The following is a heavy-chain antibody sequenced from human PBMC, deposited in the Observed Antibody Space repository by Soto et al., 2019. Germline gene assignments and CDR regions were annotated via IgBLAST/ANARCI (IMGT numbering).Heavy chain of an antibody. D-gene: IGHD3-10*01. V-gene: IGHV3-33*01. J-gene: IGHJ6*02. CDR1: GFTFSSYG. Sequence: PGGSLRLSCAASGFTFSSYGMHWVRQAPGKGLEWVAVIWYDGSNKYYADSVKGRLTISRDNSKNTLYLQMNSLRAEDTAVYYCARERMVRGVIGLYYYGMDVWGQGTTVTVSS. CDR3: ARERMVRGVIGLYYYGMDV. CDR2: IWYDGSNK.